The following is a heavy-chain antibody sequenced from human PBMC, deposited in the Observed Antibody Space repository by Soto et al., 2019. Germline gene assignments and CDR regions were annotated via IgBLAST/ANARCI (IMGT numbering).Heavy chain of an antibody. V-gene: IGHV3-30-3*01. CDR3: ARDHRTYYDSSGYYYGMDV. Sequence: QPGWSLRLSCASSVFTFSSYAMHWVRQAPGKGLEWVAVISYDGSNKYYADSVKGRFTISRDNSKNTLYLQMNSLRAEDTAVYYCARDHRTYYDSSGYYYGMDVWGQGTTVTVSS. J-gene: IGHJ6*02. D-gene: IGHD3-22*01. CDR1: VFTFSSYA. CDR2: ISYDGSNK.